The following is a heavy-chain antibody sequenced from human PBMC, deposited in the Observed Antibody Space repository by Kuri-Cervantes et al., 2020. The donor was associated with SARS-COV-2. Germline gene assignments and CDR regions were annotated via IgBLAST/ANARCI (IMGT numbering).Heavy chain of an antibody. CDR3: ARDRYYGSGIFNS. Sequence: GGSLRLSCAASRFSVSSNYMNWVRQAPGKRLEWVSYISGSGSTIYYADSVKGRFTISRDNAENSLHLQMNSLRAEDTAVYYCARDRYYGSGIFNSWGQGTLVTVSS. J-gene: IGHJ4*02. V-gene: IGHV3-48*03. CDR2: ISGSGSTI. D-gene: IGHD3-10*01. CDR1: RFSVSSNY.